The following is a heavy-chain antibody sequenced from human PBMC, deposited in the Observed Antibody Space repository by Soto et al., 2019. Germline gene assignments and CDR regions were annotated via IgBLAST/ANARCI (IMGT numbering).Heavy chain of an antibody. CDR1: GYTFTSYG. CDR3: ATYEYGDYAFDI. J-gene: IGHJ3*02. V-gene: IGHV1-18*01. D-gene: IGHD4-17*01. Sequence: GASVKVSCKASGYTFTSYGISWVRQAPGQGLEWIGWISAYNGNTNYAQKLQGRVTMTTDTSTSTAYMELRSLRSDDTAVYYCATYEYGDYAFDIWGQGTMVTVSS. CDR2: ISAYNGNT.